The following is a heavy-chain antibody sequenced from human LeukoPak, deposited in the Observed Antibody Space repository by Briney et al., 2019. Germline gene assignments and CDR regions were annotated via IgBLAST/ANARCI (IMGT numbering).Heavy chain of an antibody. CDR2: IYYSGST. Sequence: SETLSLTCTVSGGSISSSSYYWGWIRQPPGKGLEWIGSIYYSGSTYYNPSLKSRVTISVDTSKNQFSLKLSSVTAADTAVYYCAGNVPRLYYYGMDVWGQGTTVTVSS. V-gene: IGHV4-39*01. CDR3: AGNVPRLYYYGMDV. D-gene: IGHD6-6*01. J-gene: IGHJ6*02. CDR1: GGSISSSSYY.